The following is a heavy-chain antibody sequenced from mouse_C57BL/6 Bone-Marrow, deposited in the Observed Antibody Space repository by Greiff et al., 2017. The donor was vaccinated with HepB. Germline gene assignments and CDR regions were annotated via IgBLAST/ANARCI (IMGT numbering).Heavy chain of an antibody. V-gene: IGHV1-82*01. CDR2: IYPGDGDT. D-gene: IGHD1-1*01. Sequence: QVQLQQSGPELVKPGASVKISCKASGYAFSSSWMNWVKQRPGKGLEWIGRIYPGDGDTNYNGKFKGKATLTADKSSSTAYMQLSSLTSEDSAVYFCANYYGSRNAMDYWGQGTSVTVSS. CDR1: GYAFSSSW. J-gene: IGHJ4*01. CDR3: ANYYGSRNAMDY.